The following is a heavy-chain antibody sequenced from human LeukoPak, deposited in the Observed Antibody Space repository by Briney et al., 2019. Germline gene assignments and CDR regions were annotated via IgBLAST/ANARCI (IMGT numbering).Heavy chain of an antibody. D-gene: IGHD3-22*01. Sequence: ASVKVSRKASGYTFTGYYMHWVRQAPGQGLEWMGWINPNSGGTNYAQKFQGRVTMTRDTSISTAYMELRSLRSDDTAVYYCARERDDSSVDYWGQGTLVTVSS. CDR1: GYTFTGYY. CDR2: INPNSGGT. CDR3: ARERDDSSVDY. V-gene: IGHV1-2*02. J-gene: IGHJ4*02.